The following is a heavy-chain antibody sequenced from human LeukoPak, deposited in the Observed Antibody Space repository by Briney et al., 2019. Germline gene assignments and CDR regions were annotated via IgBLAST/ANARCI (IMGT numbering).Heavy chain of an antibody. D-gene: IGHD1-26*01. CDR2: ISGGGNT. V-gene: IGHV3-23*01. CDR1: GFTFSSYA. Sequence: GGSLRLSCAASGFTFSSYAMSWVRQAPGKGLEWVSGISGGGNTFYSDAVKGRFTISRDNSKNTLFLEMNSLRAEDTAVYYCGRDGWEIRLATGYWGQGTLVTVSS. J-gene: IGHJ4*02. CDR3: GRDGWEIRLATGY.